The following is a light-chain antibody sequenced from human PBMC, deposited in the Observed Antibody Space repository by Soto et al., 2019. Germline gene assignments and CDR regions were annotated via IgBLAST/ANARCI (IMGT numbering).Light chain of an antibody. J-gene: IGKJ1*01. CDR3: LQDINYPWT. V-gene: IGKV1-6*01. CDR2: GAS. Sequence: IQTTPSPSSLTSSVGARATISYRASQRIRDALCWYQQKAGKPAKVLIYGASNLQSGVPPRFSGSGSGTDFTLAISSLQPEDSATYSCLQDINYPWTLGQGTKGDIK. CDR1: QRIRDA.